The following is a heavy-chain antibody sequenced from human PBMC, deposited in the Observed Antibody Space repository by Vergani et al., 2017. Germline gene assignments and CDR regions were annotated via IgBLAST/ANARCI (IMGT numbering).Heavy chain of an antibody. Sequence: QVQLVESGGGLVKPGGSLRLSCAASGFPFSDYYMSWIRQAPGKGLEWVSYISSSGSTIYYADSVKGRFTISRDNAKNSRYLQMNSLRAEDTAVYYCARRTSGYYDFWSGYYYNWFDPWGQGTLVTVSS. CDR1: GFPFSDYY. V-gene: IGHV3-11*04. J-gene: IGHJ5*02. CDR2: ISSSGSTI. D-gene: IGHD3-3*01. CDR3: ARRTSGYYDFWSGYYYNWFDP.